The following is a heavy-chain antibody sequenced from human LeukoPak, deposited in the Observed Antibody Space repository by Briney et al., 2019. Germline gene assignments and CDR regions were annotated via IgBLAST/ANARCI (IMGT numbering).Heavy chain of an antibody. J-gene: IGHJ4*02. V-gene: IGHV3-74*01. CDR1: GFTFSSYW. Sequence: GGSLRLSCAASGFTFSSYWMHWVRQAPGKGLVWVSRINGDGRTTSYADSVKGRFTISRDNAKNTLYLQMNSLRAEDTAVYYCARAFNCGLSANDYWGQGTLVTVSS. CDR3: ARAFNCGLSANDY. D-gene: IGHD1-20*01. CDR2: INGDGRTT.